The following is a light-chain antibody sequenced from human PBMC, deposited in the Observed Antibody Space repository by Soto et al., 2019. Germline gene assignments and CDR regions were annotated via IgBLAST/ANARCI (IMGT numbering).Light chain of an antibody. V-gene: IGKV1-5*01. J-gene: IGKJ3*01. Sequence: DIQMTQSPSTLSASVGDRVTITCRASQSISGWLAWYQQRPGKAPKLLIYDASSLESGVPSRFSGSGSGTEFPLTIGGLQPDDFATYYCQQYSGYSLFTFGPETIVDIK. CDR3: QQYSGYSLFT. CDR1: QSISGW. CDR2: DAS.